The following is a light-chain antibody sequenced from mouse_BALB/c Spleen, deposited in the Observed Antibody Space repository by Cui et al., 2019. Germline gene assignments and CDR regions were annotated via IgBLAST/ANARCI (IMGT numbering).Light chain of an antibody. CDR1: QNIHVW. Sequence: QMNQSPSSLSASLGDTITITCHASQNIHVWLSWYPQKPGNIPKRLIDKAANVQTGVQTRFSGSGSGTGFTLTISSLQPEDIATYYCQQGQSYPRTFGGGTKLEIK. V-gene: IGKV11-125*01. CDR2: KAA. J-gene: IGKJ1*01. CDR3: QQGQSYPRT.